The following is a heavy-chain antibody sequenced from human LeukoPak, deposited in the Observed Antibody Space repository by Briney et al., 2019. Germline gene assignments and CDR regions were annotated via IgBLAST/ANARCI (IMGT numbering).Heavy chain of an antibody. D-gene: IGHD3-22*01. CDR2: INHSGST. J-gene: IGHJ4*02. CDR1: GGSFSGYY. Sequence: SETLSLTCAVYGGSFSGYYWSWIRQPPGKGLEWIGEINHSGSTNYNPSLKSRVTISVDTSKNQFSLKLSSVTAADTAVYYCTSREGRAGHSGYYSDYWGQGTLVTVSS. CDR3: TSREGRAGHSGYYSDY. V-gene: IGHV4-34*01.